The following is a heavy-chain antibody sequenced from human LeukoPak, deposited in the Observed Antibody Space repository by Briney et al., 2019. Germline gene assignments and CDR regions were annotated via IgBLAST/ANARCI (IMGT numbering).Heavy chain of an antibody. CDR3: ARYGFSAVWQGGWHAFDI. Sequence: ASVKDSCQASGYTLTRYYMHCVRQAPGEGGAWMGIINPTTDETTSAHKFQGRRTMTRDLSTSTVYKDLSSLTSEDTAVFYCARYGFSAVWQGGWHAFDIWGQGTVVTVSS. CDR1: GYTLTRYY. D-gene: IGHD2-15*01. J-gene: IGHJ3*02. CDR2: INPTTDET. V-gene: IGHV1-46*01.